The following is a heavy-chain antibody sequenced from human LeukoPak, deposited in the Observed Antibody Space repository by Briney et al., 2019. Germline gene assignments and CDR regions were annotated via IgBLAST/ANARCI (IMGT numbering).Heavy chain of an antibody. J-gene: IGHJ4*02. V-gene: IGHV1-46*01. CDR2: INPSGGST. D-gene: IGHD5-12*01. CDR1: GYTFTNYY. Sequence: ASVKVACKASGYTFTNYYMNWVRQAPGQGLEWMGIINPSGGSTSYAQKFQGRVTVTRDTSTSTVYMELSSLRSEDTAMYYCARAGEIRYDLSDYWGQGTLVTVSS. CDR3: ARAGEIRYDLSDY.